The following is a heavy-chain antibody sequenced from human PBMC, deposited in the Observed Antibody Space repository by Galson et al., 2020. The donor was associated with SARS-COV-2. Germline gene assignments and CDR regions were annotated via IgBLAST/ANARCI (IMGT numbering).Heavy chain of an antibody. CDR3: ARGSGSSPFNWFDP. D-gene: IGHD2-15*01. CDR2: VSYSEST. Sequence: ETLSLTCTVSGGSITKTSYFWGWIRQSPGKGLEWIGSVSYSESTNYNPSLKSRVTISVDTSKTQFSLKLTSVTAADAAVYYCARGSGSSPFNWFDPWGQGTLVTVSS. CDR1: GGSITKTSYF. J-gene: IGHJ5*02. V-gene: IGHV4-39*01.